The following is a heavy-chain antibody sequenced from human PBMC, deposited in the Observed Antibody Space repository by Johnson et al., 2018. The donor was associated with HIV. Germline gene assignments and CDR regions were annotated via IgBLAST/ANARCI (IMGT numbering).Heavy chain of an antibody. D-gene: IGHD2-15*01. J-gene: IGHJ3*02. CDR2: ISYDGSNK. CDR1: GFTFSSYG. Sequence: QVQLVESGGGVVQPGRSLRLSCAASGFTFSSYGMHWVRQAPGKGLEWVAVISYDGSNKYYADSVKGRFTISRENAKNSLYLQMNSLRAGDTALYYCARAVCRGGRCYSHDAFDIWGQGTMVTVSS. V-gene: IGHV3-30*03. CDR3: ARAVCRGGRCYSHDAFDI.